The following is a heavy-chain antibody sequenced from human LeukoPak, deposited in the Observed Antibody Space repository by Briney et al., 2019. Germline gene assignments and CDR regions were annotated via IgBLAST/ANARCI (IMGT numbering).Heavy chain of an antibody. J-gene: IGHJ5*02. CDR2: TYYRAELYK. CDR3: ARDPGSSNWDWFDP. Sequence: SRTLSLTCAIPGDSFSSNSAAWNWVRQSPSRGLEWLGRTYYRAELYKDYAVSVRSRITINPDTSKNQFSLQLNSVTPEDTAVYYCARDPGSSNWDWFDPWGQGTLVTVSS. V-gene: IGHV6-1*01. D-gene: IGHD6-13*01. CDR1: GDSFSSNSAA.